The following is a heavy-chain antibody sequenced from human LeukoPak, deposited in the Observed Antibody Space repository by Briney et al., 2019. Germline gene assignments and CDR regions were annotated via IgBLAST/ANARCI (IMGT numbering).Heavy chain of an antibody. D-gene: IGHD6-13*01. CDR2: ISYDGSNK. Sequence: GRSLRLSCAASGFAFSSYGMHWVRQAPGKGLEWVAVISYDGSNKYYADSVKGRFTISRDNSKNTLYLQMNSLRAEDTAVYYCARWPYSSSWYYFDYWGQGTLVTVSS. V-gene: IGHV3-30*03. J-gene: IGHJ4*02. CDR1: GFAFSSYG. CDR3: ARWPYSSSWYYFDY.